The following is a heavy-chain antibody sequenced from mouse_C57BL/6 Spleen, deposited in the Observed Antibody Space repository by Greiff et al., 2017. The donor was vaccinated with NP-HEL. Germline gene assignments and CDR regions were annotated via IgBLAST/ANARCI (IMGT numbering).Heavy chain of an antibody. J-gene: IGHJ2*01. Sequence: VQLQQPGAELVKPGASVKLSCKASGYTFTSYWMHWVKQRPGQGLEWIGMIHPNSGSTNYNEKFKSKATLTVDKSSSTAYMQLSSLTSEDSAVYYCARYDGYWYYFDYWGQGTTLTVSS. CDR2: IHPNSGST. D-gene: IGHD2-3*01. CDR1: GYTFTSYW. CDR3: ARYDGYWYYFDY. V-gene: IGHV1-64*01.